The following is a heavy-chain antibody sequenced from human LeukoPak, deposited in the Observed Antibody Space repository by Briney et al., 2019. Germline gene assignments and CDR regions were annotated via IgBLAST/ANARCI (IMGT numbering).Heavy chain of an antibody. CDR3: ARLGMVRGPDDY. D-gene: IGHD3-10*01. J-gene: IGHJ4*02. V-gene: IGHV4-34*01. CDR1: GGSFSGYY. CDR2: INHSGST. Sequence: SETLSLTCAVYGGSFSGYYWSWIRQPPGKGLEWIGEINHSGSTNYNPSLKSRVTISVDTSKNQFSLKLSSVTAADTAVYYCARLGMVRGPDDYWGQGTLVTVSS.